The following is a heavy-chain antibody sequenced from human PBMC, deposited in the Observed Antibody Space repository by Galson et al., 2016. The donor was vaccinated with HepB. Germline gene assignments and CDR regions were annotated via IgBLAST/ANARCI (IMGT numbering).Heavy chain of an antibody. CDR2: IYHSGST. Sequence: ETLSLTCAVSGDSMSSSDWWSWVRQPPGKGLEWIGEIYHSGSTSYNPSLKSRVTIFVDTSKKQFSLRLNSVTAADTAVYYCARDQYFEILTGFRRAQTFDIWGQGTMVTVSS. D-gene: IGHD3-9*01. CDR1: GDSMSSSDW. J-gene: IGHJ3*02. CDR3: ARDQYFEILTGFRRAQTFDI. V-gene: IGHV4-4*02.